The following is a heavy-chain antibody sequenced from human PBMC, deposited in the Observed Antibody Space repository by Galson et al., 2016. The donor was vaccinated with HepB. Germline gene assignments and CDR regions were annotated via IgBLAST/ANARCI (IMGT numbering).Heavy chain of an antibody. J-gene: IGHJ4*02. D-gene: IGHD3-16*01. CDR1: GFTFSSYW. V-gene: IGHV3-33*06. CDR2: VWHDGSNI. Sequence: SLRLSCAASGFTFSSYWMHWVRQAPGKGLEWVAVVWHDGSNINYVDSVKGRFTISRDNFKNTLDLQMNSLRAEDTAVYYCAKETSNWGQYYFDYWGQGTLVSVSS. CDR3: AKETSNWGQYYFDY.